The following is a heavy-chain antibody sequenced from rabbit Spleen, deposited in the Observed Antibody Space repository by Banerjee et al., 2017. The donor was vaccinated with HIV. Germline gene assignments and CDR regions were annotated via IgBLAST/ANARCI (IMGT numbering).Heavy chain of an antibody. CDR2: IYTGNSKT. J-gene: IGHJ4*01. CDR3: VRDQAGDAGYGPWYFNL. Sequence: QQLVESGGGLVKPGASLTLTCKASGVSFSSGYDMCWVRQAPGKGLEWIACIYTGNSKTYYASWAKGRFTISRHNAQNTLYLQLNSLTAADTATYFCVRDQAGDAGYGPWYFNLWGPGTLVTVS. V-gene: IGHV1S40*01. CDR1: GVSFSSGYD. D-gene: IGHD4-2*01.